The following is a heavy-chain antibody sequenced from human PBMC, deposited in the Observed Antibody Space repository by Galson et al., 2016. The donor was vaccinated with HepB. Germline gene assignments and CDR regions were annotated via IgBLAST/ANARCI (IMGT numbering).Heavy chain of an antibody. Sequence: QSGAEVKKPGESLKISCKGFGYSFSTYWIGWVRQMPGKGLEWMGIIYPDASDTTSRPSFQGQVIISVDKSISTAYLQWNSLKASDTAMYYCARPHFEGFQEDAFDIWGQGTLVTVSS. CDR3: ARPHFEGFQEDAFDI. D-gene: IGHD3-10*01. CDR2: IYPDASDT. J-gene: IGHJ3*02. CDR1: GYSFSTYW. V-gene: IGHV5-51*03.